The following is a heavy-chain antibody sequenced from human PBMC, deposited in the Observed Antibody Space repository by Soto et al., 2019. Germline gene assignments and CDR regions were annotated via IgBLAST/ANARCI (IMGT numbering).Heavy chain of an antibody. D-gene: IGHD3-22*01. J-gene: IGHJ5*02. Sequence: SGPTLVNPTQTLTLTCSFSGFSLSVYGVRVVWFRQPPGETLEWLALIHWNDDKRYSPYLKSRLTITKDTSKNQVVLTLTNLDPLDTGTYFCAHTKDSSGFLTSWGQGILVTVSS. CDR2: IHWNDDK. V-gene: IGHV2-5*01. CDR3: AHTKDSSGFLTS. CDR1: GFSLSVYGVR.